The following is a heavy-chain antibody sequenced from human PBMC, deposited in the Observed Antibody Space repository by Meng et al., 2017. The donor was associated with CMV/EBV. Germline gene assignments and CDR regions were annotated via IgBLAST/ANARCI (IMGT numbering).Heavy chain of an antibody. J-gene: IGHJ5*02. CDR2: ISWNSGSI. Sequence: LSLTCAASGFTFDDYAMHWVRQAPGKGLEWVSGISWNSGSIGYADSVKGRFTISRDNAKNSLYLQMNSLRAEDTAVYYCARARVPAAIGAINWFDPWGQGTLVTVSS. D-gene: IGHD2-2*01. CDR1: GFTFDDYA. V-gene: IGHV3-9*01. CDR3: ARARVPAAIGAINWFDP.